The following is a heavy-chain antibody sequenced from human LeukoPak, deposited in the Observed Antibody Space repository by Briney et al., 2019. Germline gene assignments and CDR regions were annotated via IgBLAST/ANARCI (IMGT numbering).Heavy chain of an antibody. J-gene: IGHJ4*02. CDR3: ARQSSGIAATDKIDY. CDR2: IRYDGSNK. V-gene: IGHV3-33*08. D-gene: IGHD6-13*01. Sequence: GGSLRLSCAASGFTFSSYAMSWVRQAPGKGLEWVAFIRYDGSNKYYADSVKGRFTISRDNSKNTLYLQMNSLRAEDTAIYYCARQSSGIAATDKIDYWGQGALVTVSS. CDR1: GFTFSSYA.